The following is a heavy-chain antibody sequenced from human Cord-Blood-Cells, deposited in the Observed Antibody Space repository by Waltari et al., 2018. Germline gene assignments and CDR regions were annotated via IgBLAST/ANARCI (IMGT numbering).Heavy chain of an antibody. CDR2: FDPEDGET. CDR1: GYTLTELS. CDR3: ATIKRYGDYDWFDP. Sequence: QVQLVQSGAEVKKPGASVKVSCKVSGYTLTELSIIWVRPAPGKGLEWMGGFDPEDGETIYAQKFQGRVTMTEDTSTDTAYMELSSLRSEDTAVYYCATIKRYGDYDWFDPWGQGTLVTVSS. V-gene: IGHV1-24*01. J-gene: IGHJ5*02. D-gene: IGHD4-17*01.